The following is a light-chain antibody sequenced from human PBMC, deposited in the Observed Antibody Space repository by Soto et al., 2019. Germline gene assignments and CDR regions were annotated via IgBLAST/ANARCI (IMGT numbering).Light chain of an antibody. CDR2: DAS. J-gene: IGKJ1*01. V-gene: IGKV1-5*01. CDR1: QSISGW. Sequence: DIQMTQSPSTLSASVGDRVTITCRASQSISGWLAWYQQKPGKAPKLLIYDASSLESGVPSRFSGIGYGTEFTLSISSLQPDDFATYYCQQYNGYSLFGQGTKADIK. CDR3: QQYNGYSL.